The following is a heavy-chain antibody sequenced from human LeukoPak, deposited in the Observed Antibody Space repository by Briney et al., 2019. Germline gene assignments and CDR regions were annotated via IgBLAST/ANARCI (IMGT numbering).Heavy chain of an antibody. Sequence: SVKVSCKASGGTFSSYAISWVRQAPGQGLEWMGRIIPILGIANYAQKFQGRVTITADKSTSTAYMELSSLRSEDTAVYYCARGYRLELPAGWGQGTLVTVSS. D-gene: IGHD1-7*01. CDR2: IIPILGIA. V-gene: IGHV1-69*04. CDR1: GGTFSSYA. CDR3: ARGYRLELPAG. J-gene: IGHJ4*02.